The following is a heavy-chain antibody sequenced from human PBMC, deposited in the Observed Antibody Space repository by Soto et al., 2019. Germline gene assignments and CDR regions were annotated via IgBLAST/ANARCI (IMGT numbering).Heavy chain of an antibody. CDR2: LDPDNDET. Sequence: GASVKVSCKVSGYSLTELSMHWVRQASGKGLEWMGGLDPDNDETIYAQKFQGRVTMTEDTSADTAYMELSSLRAEDTAVYYCAKIKFTPLELQGYYMYVWGKGTTVTVSS. CDR3: AKIKFTPLELQGYYMYV. V-gene: IGHV1-24*01. J-gene: IGHJ6*03. CDR1: GYSLTELS. D-gene: IGHD1-7*01.